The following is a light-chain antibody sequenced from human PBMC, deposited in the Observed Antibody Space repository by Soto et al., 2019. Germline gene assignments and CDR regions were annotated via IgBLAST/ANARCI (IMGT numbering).Light chain of an antibody. CDR3: QQYGRSPFT. CDR1: QRITNNF. J-gene: IGKJ2*01. V-gene: IGKV3-20*01. Sequence: EIVLTQSPVTLSLSPGDRATLSCRASQRITNNFLAWFQQKPGVAPRLLIYGASTRASGIPDRFSGSGSGTDFALTISRLEPEDFAVYYCQQYGRSPFTFGQGTKLQIK. CDR2: GAS.